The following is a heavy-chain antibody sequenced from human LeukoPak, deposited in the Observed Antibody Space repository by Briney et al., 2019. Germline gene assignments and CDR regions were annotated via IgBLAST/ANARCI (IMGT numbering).Heavy chain of an antibody. D-gene: IGHD1-26*01. CDR2: IRFDGSDK. Sequence: GGSLRLSCAASGFTFTTYGMHWVRQSPGKGLEWVAFIRFDGSDKYYAYSVKGRFTISRDNAKNSLYLQMNSLRAEDTAVYYCARDRELDSEIDYWGQGTLVTVSS. CDR3: ARDRELDSEIDY. V-gene: IGHV3-30*02. J-gene: IGHJ4*02. CDR1: GFTFTTYG.